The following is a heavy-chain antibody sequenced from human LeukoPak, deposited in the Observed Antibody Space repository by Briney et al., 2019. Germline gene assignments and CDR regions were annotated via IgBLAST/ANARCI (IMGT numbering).Heavy chain of an antibody. D-gene: IGHD1/OR15-1a*01. CDR3: AKWAGSGEQTKRYFGPFDF. V-gene: IGHV3-23*01. Sequence: GGSLRLSCAASGFTFSNWAITWVRQAPGMGLEWVSSISGDGSGTYYADSVKGRLTVSRDNSKDKLYLEINSLRVEDTAVYYCAKWAGSGEQTKRYFGPFDFWGQGTLVTVSS. CDR1: GFTFSNWA. CDR2: ISGDGSGT. J-gene: IGHJ4*02.